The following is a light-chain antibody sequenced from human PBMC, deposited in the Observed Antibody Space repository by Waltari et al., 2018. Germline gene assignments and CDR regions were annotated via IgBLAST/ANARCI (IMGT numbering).Light chain of an antibody. J-gene: IGKJ4*02. CDR2: AAS. CDR1: QSVCSKF. CDR3: QQFDSSALT. Sequence: EVVLPQSPGTLALSRGERTTLSCRASQSVCSKFLAWYQQKPGQPPRLLIHAASSRAAGIPDRFSGTGSGTHFALTISSLEPEDVAVYYCQQFDSSALTFGRGTKVEIK. V-gene: IGKV3-20*01.